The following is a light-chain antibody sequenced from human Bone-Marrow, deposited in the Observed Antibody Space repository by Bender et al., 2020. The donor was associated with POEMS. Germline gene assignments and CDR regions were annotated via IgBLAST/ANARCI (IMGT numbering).Light chain of an antibody. Sequence: QSALTQAASVSGSPGQSITISCTGTSSDVGGHNHVSWYQRHSGKAPKLMIYDVNKRPSGVSDRFSGSKYGNTASLTISGLQAEDEADYYCCSYADNYTFVFGGGTKLTVL. V-gene: IGLV2-14*03. CDR1: SSDVGGHNH. CDR2: DVN. J-gene: IGLJ2*01. CDR3: CSYADNYTFV.